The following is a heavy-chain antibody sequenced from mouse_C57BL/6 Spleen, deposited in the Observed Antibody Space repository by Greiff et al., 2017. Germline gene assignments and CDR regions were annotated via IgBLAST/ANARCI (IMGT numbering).Heavy chain of an antibody. D-gene: IGHD1-1*01. CDR3: ARNYYGSSYEGWYFDV. CDR2: IWSGGST. CDR1: GFSLTSYG. J-gene: IGHJ1*03. V-gene: IGHV2-2*01. Sequence: QVQLQQSGPGLVQPSQSLSITCTVSGFSLTSYGVHWVRQSPGKGLEWLGVIWSGGSTDYNAAFISRLSISKDNSKSQVFFKMDSLQADDTAIYYCARNYYGSSYEGWYFDVWGTGTTVTVSS.